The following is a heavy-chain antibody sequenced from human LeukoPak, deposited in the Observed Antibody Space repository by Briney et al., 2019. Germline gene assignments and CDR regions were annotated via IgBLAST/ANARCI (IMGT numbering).Heavy chain of an antibody. CDR3: ATIPSFPYHIAVAGYGAFDI. Sequence: GASVKVSCKVSGYTLTELSMHWVRQAPGKGLEWMGGFDPEDGETIYAQKFQGRVTMTEDTSTDTAYMELSSLRSEDTAVYYCATIPSFPYHIAVAGYGAFDIWGQGTMVTVSS. CDR2: FDPEDGET. D-gene: IGHD6-19*01. J-gene: IGHJ3*02. CDR1: GYTLTELS. V-gene: IGHV1-24*01.